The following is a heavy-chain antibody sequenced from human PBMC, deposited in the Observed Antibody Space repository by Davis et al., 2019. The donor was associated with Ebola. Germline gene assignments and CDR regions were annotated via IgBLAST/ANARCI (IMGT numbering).Heavy chain of an antibody. CDR2: ISSRRGTI. V-gene: IGHV3-48*01. D-gene: IGHD3-3*01. J-gene: IGHJ6*04. CDR3: AKSGLSFGVVKYHYGMDV. CDR1: GFTFSTYS. Sequence: GESLKISCAASGFTFSTYSMNWVRQAPGKGLEWVSYISSRRGTIYYADSVKGRFTISRDNAKNSLYLQMNSLRAEDTAVYYCAKSGLSFGVVKYHYGMDVWGKGTTVTVSS.